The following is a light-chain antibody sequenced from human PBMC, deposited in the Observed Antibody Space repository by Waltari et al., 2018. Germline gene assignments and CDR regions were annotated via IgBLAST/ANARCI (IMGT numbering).Light chain of an antibody. Sequence: TQSPGTLSLSPGERATLSCRASQSVNSHYLTWYQQKPGQAPRLLIYGASSRATGIPDRFSGSGSGTDFTLTINRLEPDDFAVYYCQQFASSPWAFGQGTKVEIK. CDR1: QSVNSHY. CDR2: GAS. CDR3: QQFASSPWA. J-gene: IGKJ1*01. V-gene: IGKV3-20*01.